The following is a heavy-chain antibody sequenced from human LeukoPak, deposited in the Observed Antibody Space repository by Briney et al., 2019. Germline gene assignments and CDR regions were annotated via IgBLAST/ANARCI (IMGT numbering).Heavy chain of an antibody. CDR2: IYTSGST. CDR3: ARDSWSSISSGPDY. Sequence: SETLSLTCTVSGGSISGYYWTWIRQPAGKGLGWIGRIYTSGSTNYNPSLMSRVTMSVDTSKNQFSLKLTSVTAADTAVYYCARDSWSSISSGPDYWGQGTLVTVSS. J-gene: IGHJ4*02. V-gene: IGHV4-4*07. CDR1: GGSISGYY.